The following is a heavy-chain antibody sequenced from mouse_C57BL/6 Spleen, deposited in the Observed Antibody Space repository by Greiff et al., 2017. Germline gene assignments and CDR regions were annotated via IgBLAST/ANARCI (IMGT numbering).Heavy chain of an antibody. J-gene: IGHJ1*03. CDR1: GYAFSSYW. D-gene: IGHD2-1*01. CDR2: ISPADGDT. Sequence: VQLQQSGAELVKPGASVKISCKASGYAFSSYWMNWVKQRPGQGLEWIGQISPADGDTNYNGKFKGKATLTADKSSSTAYMQLSSLTSTDSAVYFCARRGFYYVNYEGYFDVWGTGTTVTVSS. V-gene: IGHV1-80*01. CDR3: ARRGFYYVNYEGYFDV.